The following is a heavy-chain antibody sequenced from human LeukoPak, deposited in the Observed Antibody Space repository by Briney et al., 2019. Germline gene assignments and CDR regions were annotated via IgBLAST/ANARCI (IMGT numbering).Heavy chain of an antibody. J-gene: IGHJ3*02. CDR3: AREVVILTGYPHDAFDI. V-gene: IGHV3-21*01. Sequence: GGSLRLSCAASGFTFSSYSMNWVRQAPGKGLEWVSSISSSSSYIYYADSVKGRFTISRDNAKNSLYLQMNSLRAEDTAVYYCAREVVILTGYPHDAFDIWGQGTMVTVSS. CDR1: GFTFSSYS. CDR2: ISSSSSYI. D-gene: IGHD3-9*01.